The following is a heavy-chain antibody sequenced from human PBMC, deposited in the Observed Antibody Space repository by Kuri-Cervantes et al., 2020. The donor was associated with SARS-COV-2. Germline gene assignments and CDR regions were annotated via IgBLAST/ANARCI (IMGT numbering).Heavy chain of an antibody. V-gene: IGHV1-18*01. CDR3: ARSPGDGDYDPFDY. J-gene: IGHJ4*02. CDR1: ETTFPNYD. D-gene: IGHD4-17*01. CDR2: IRAYNGNT. Sequence: ASVKVSCKAPETTFPNYDINWVRQATGQGLEWMGWIRAYNGNTNYAQKLQGRVTMTTDTSTSTAYMELRSLRSDDTAVYYCARSPGDGDYDPFDYWGQGTLVTVSS.